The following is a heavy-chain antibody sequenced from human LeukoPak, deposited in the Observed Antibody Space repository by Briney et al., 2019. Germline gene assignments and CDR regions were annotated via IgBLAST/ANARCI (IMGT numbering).Heavy chain of an antibody. J-gene: IGHJ4*02. D-gene: IGHD6-13*01. V-gene: IGHV3-30-3*01. CDR2: ILYDGSNK. CDR3: ASSLPRYSSSWYLFNY. CDR1: GFTFSSYA. Sequence: PGGSLRLSCAASGFTFSSYAMHWVRQAPGKGLEWVALILYDGSNKYYADSVKGRFTISRDNSKNTLYLQMNSLRAEDTAVYYCASSLPRYSSSWYLFNYWGQGTLVTVSS.